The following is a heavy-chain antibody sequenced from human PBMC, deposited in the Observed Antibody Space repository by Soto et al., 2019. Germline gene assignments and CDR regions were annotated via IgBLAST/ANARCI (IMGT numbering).Heavy chain of an antibody. V-gene: IGHV3-30-3*01. J-gene: IGHJ5*02. CDR3: ARGITILPFWPQNWFDP. D-gene: IGHD3-3*01. CDR2: ISYDGSNK. Sequence: QPXGSLGPAGAASGFTFSSYAMHWVRQAPGKGLEWVAVISYDGSNKYYADSVKVRFTISRDNSKNTLYLQMNSLRAEDTAVYYCARGITILPFWPQNWFDPWGQGTLVTVYS. CDR1: GFTFSSYA.